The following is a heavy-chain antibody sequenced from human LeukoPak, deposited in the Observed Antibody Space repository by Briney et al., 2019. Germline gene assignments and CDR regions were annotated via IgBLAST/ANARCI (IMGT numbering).Heavy chain of an antibody. Sequence: ASVKVSCKASGYTFTSYDINWVRQATGQGLEWMGRMNPNSGNTGYAQKFQGRVTMTRNTSISTAYMELSSLRSEDTAVYYCARDTDIVVVPAAHYYYYGMDVWGQGTTVTVSS. V-gene: IGHV1-8*01. CDR3: ARDTDIVVVPAAHYYYYGMDV. CDR1: GYTFTSYD. CDR2: MNPNSGNT. J-gene: IGHJ6*02. D-gene: IGHD2-2*01.